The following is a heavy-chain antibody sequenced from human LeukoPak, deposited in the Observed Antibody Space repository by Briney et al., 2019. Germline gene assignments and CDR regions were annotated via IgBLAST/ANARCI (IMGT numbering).Heavy chain of an antibody. D-gene: IGHD5-18*01. CDR3: ASGLPNLRGYSYGLLDY. CDR1: GGTFSSYA. J-gene: IGHJ4*02. V-gene: IGHV1-69*04. Sequence: SVKVSCKASGGTFSSYAISWVRQAPGQGLEWMGRIIPILGIANYAQKFQGRVTITADKSTSTAYVELSSLRSEDTAVYYCASGLPNLRGYSYGLLDYWGQGTLVTVSS. CDR2: IIPILGIA.